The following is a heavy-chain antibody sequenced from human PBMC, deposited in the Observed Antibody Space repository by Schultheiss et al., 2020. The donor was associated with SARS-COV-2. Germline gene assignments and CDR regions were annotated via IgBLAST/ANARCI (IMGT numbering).Heavy chain of an antibody. Sequence: SVKVSCKASGGTFSSYAISWVRQAPGQGLEWMGGIIPIFGTANYAQKFQGWVTMTRDTSISTAYMELSRLRSDDTAVYYCAKDGGSGYGLWGQGTLVTVSS. CDR3: AKDGGSGYGL. CDR2: IIPIFGTA. V-gene: IGHV1-69*05. J-gene: IGHJ4*02. D-gene: IGHD5-12*01. CDR1: GGTFSSYA.